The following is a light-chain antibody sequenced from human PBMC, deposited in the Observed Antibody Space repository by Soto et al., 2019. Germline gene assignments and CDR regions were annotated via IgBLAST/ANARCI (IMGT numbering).Light chain of an antibody. Sequence: DIQMTQSPSSLSASVGDRVTITCQSSQDISNYLNWYQQKPGKAPKLLIYDASNLETGVPSRFSGSRSGTDFTFTISSLQPEDIATYYCQQYYNLLPMYTFGQGTKLEIK. J-gene: IGKJ2*01. CDR2: DAS. CDR3: QQYYNLLPMYT. CDR1: QDISNY. V-gene: IGKV1-33*01.